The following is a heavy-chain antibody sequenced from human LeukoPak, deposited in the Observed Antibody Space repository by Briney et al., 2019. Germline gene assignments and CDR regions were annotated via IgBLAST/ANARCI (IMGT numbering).Heavy chain of an antibody. D-gene: IGHD5-12*01. Sequence: GASVKVSCKASGYTFTSYFIHWVRQAPGEGLEWMGIINPTGGSTRYAQKFQGRVTMTRDTSTSTVYMELSSLRSEDTAVYYCARGGNGYDLDYWGQGTLVTVSS. CDR2: INPTGGST. J-gene: IGHJ4*02. V-gene: IGHV1-46*01. CDR1: GYTFTSYF. CDR3: ARGGNGYDLDY.